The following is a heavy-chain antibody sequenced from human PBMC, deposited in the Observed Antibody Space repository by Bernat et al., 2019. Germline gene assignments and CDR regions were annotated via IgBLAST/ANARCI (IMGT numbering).Heavy chain of an antibody. CDR3: AKDQDLQQWLVLAFDI. J-gene: IGHJ3*02. V-gene: IGHV3-23*01. CDR1: GFTFSSYA. Sequence: EVQLLESGGGLVQPGGSLRLSCAASGFTFSSYAMSWVRQAPGKGLEWVSAISGSGGRTYYADSVKGRFTISRDNSKNTLYLQMNSLRAEDTAVYYCAKDQDLQQWLVLAFDIWGQGTMVTVSS. CDR2: ISGSGGRT. D-gene: IGHD6-19*01.